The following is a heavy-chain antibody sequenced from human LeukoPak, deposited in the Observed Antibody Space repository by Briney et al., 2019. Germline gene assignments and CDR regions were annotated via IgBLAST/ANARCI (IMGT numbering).Heavy chain of an antibody. CDR3: ARRSPPDYGDYADWFDP. V-gene: IGHV5-51*01. D-gene: IGHD4-17*01. Sequence: GESLKISCKGSGYSFTSYWIGWVRQMPGKGLAWMGIIYPGDSDTRYSPSFQAQVTISADKSISTAYLQWSSLKASDTAMYYCARRSPPDYGDYADWFDPWGQGTLVTVSS. CDR1: GYSFTSYW. J-gene: IGHJ5*02. CDR2: IYPGDSDT.